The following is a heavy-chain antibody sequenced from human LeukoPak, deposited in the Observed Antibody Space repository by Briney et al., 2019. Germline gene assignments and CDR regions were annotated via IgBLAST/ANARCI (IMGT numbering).Heavy chain of an antibody. CDR1: GFTFSDYY. CDR3: ARGPTVTTDAFDI. V-gene: IGHV3-11*04. J-gene: IGHJ3*02. D-gene: IGHD4-17*01. CDR2: ISSSGSTI. Sequence: PGGSLRLSCAASGFTFSDYYMSWIRQAPGKGLEWVSYISSSGSTIYYADSVRGRFTISRDNAKNSLYLQMNSLRAEDTAVYYCARGPTVTTDAFDIWGQGTMVTVSS.